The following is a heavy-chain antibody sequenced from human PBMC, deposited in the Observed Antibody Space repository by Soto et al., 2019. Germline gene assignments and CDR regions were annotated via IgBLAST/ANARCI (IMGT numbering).Heavy chain of an antibody. CDR2: IYPNDSET. CDR3: LRQGFQY. J-gene: IGHJ1*01. V-gene: IGHV5-51*01. CDR1: GYSFSTYW. Sequence: GESLKISCKGSGYSFSTYWIGWVRQMPGKGLEWMGIIYPNDSETRYSPSFEGQVIISADKSTRTAYLQWRSLKASDTAMYFCLRQGFQYWGQGTPVTVSS.